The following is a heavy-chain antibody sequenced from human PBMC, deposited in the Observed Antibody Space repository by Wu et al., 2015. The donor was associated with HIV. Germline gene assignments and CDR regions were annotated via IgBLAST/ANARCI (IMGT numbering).Heavy chain of an antibody. CDR1: GGTFTSYA. J-gene: IGHJ4*02. CDR3: ARGVVRSREFDT. CDR2: ISPISETP. Sequence: QVHLVQSGAEVKKSGSSVKVSCKASGGTFTSYAFSWVRQAPGQGFEWMGGISPISETPNYAQKFQDRVTIATDKSTSTVYMELSSLRSDDTAVYYCARGVVRSREFDTWGQGTLVTVSS. D-gene: IGHD1-1*01. V-gene: IGHV1-69*05.